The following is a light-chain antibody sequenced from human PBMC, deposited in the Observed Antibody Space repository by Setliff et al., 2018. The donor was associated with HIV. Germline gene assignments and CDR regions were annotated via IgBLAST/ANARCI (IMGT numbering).Light chain of an antibody. J-gene: IGLJ1*01. CDR3: CSYAGTSLPYV. V-gene: IGLV2-23*01. CDR2: EGN. CDR1: SSDVGSYNL. Sequence: QSVLTQPASVSGSPGQSITISCTGTSSDVGSYNLVSWYQVHPGKAPKFIIYEGNKRPSGVSNRFSGFKSGNTASLTISGLQAEDGADYYCCSYAGTSLPYVFGTGTKVTVL.